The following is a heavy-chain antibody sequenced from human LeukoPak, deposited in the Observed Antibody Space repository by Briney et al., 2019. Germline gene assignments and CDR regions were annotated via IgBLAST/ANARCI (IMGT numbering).Heavy chain of an antibody. CDR1: GFTFSSYT. CDR3: ARSHTDNYYVSDF. D-gene: IGHD3-22*01. J-gene: IGHJ4*02. CDR2: ISSSSSTI. V-gene: IGHV3-48*04. Sequence: GGSLRLSCAASGFTFSSYTLNWVRQAPGKGLEWVSYISSSSSTIYYADSVKGRFTISRDNAKNSLYLQMNSLRAEDTAVYYCARSHTDNYYVSDFWGQGTLVTVSS.